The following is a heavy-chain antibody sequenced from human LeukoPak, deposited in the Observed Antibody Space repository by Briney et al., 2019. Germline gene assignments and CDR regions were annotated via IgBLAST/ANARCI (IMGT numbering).Heavy chain of an antibody. CDR3: AKCRVETYSRGRCNWLDP. J-gene: IGHJ5*02. CDR2: IKSDGKT. V-gene: IGHV3-23*01. CDR1: GFTFNTYA. D-gene: IGHD6-19*01. Sequence: GGPLRLSCAASGFTFNTYAMSWVRQAPGMGLEWVSAIKSDGKTHYADSVKGRFTISRDNSKNTLSLQMNSLRAEDTALYYCAKCRVETYSRGRCNWLDPWGQGTQVTVSS.